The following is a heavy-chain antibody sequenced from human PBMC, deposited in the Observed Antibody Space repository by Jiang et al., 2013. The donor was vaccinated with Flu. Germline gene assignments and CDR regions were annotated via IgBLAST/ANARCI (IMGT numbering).Heavy chain of an antibody. J-gene: IGHJ3*02. CDR3: ARDFAARGSLGAFDI. D-gene: IGHD6-6*01. Sequence: GTANYAQKFQGRVTITADESTSTAYMELSSLRSEDTAVYYCARDFAARGSLGAFDIWGQGTMVTVSS. CDR2: GTA. V-gene: IGHV1-69*01.